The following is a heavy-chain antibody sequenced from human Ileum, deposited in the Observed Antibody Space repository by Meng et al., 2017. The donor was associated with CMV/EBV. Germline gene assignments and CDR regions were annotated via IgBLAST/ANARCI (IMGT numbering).Heavy chain of an antibody. CDR3: VRGIYYYDSSGYWS. J-gene: IGHJ5*02. D-gene: IGHD3-22*01. CDR1: GFTFSSHW. CDR2: INSDGSTT. Sequence: GESLKISCAASGFTFSSHWMHWVRQVPGKGLLWVSRINSDGSTTNYADSVKGRFTISRDNAKNMLYLQMNSLRAEDTAVYYCVRGIYYYDSSGYWSWGQGTLVTVSS. V-gene: IGHV3-74*01.